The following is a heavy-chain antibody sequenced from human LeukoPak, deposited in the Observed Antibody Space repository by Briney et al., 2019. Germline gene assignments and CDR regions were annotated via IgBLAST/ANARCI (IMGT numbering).Heavy chain of an antibody. V-gene: IGHV4-59*11. CDR1: GGSISCHY. CDR2: IYYSGST. D-gene: IGHD3-10*01. CDR3: ARGSGLLWFGELFGY. Sequence: PSETLSLTCTVSGGSISCHYWSWIRQPPGKGLEWIGYIYYSGSTNYNPSLKSRVTISVDTSKNQFSLKLSSVTAADTAVYYCARGSGLLWFGELFGYWGQGTLVTVSS. J-gene: IGHJ4*02.